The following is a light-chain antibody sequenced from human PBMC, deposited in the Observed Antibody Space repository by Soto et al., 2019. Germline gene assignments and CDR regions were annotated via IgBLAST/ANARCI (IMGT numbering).Light chain of an antibody. CDR2: EVS. Sequence: QSVLTQPPSASGSPGQSVTISCTGTSSDVGGCKYVSWYQQHPGKAPKLILYEVSKRPSGVPDRFSGSKSGNTASLTVSGLQAEDEADYFCSLYSSNGSLIFGPGTKVTVL. CDR3: SLYSSNGSLI. CDR1: SSDVGGCKY. J-gene: IGLJ1*01. V-gene: IGLV2-8*01.